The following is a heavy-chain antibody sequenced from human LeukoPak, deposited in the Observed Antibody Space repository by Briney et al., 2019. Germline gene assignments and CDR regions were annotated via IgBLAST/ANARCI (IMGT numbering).Heavy chain of an antibody. D-gene: IGHD4-17*01. CDR3: SYGDYGLSSV. CDR1: GGSISSYY. Sequence: SETLSLTCTVSGGSISSYYWSWIRRPPGKGLEWIGYIYYSGSTNYNPSLKSRVTISVDTSKNQFSLKLSSVTAADTAVYYCSYGDYGLSSVWGQGTLVTVSS. CDR2: IYYSGST. V-gene: IGHV4-59*08. J-gene: IGHJ4*02.